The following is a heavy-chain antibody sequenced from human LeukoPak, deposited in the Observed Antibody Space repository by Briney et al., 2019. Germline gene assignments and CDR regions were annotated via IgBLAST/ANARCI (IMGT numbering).Heavy chain of an antibody. D-gene: IGHD6-13*01. CDR3: ARDGDSSTWCFDY. Sequence: SQTLSLTCAISGDSVSSDSAVWNWIRPSPSRGLEWLGRTYYRSKWYNDYAVSVKSRITINSDTSKNQFSLHLNSVTPEDTAVYYCARDGDSSTWCFDYWGQGTLVTVSS. V-gene: IGHV6-1*01. J-gene: IGHJ4*02. CDR1: GDSVSSDSAV. CDR2: TYYRSKWYN.